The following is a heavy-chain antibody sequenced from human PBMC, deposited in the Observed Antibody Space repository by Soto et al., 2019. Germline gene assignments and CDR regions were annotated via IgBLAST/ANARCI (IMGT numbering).Heavy chain of an antibody. CDR1: GYTYTSYY. V-gene: IGHV1-46*01. D-gene: IGHD2-21*02. Sequence: GASVKVSCKASGYTYTSYYMHWVRQAPGQGLEWMGIINPSGGSTSYAQKFQGRVTMTRDTSTSTVYMELSSLRSEDTAVYYCARDPGKYGGNSMGFDYWGQGTLVTVPQ. J-gene: IGHJ4*02. CDR2: INPSGGST. CDR3: ARDPGKYGGNSMGFDY.